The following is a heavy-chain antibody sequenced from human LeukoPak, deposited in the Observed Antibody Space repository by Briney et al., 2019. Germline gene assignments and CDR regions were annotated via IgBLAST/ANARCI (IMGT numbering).Heavy chain of an antibody. V-gene: IGHV1-46*01. D-gene: IGHD6-19*01. CDR3: ARDRVVAGIVIGSWYFDL. CDR2: INPSGGST. Sequence: GASVKVSCKASGYTFTSYYMHWVRQAPGQGLEWMGIINPSGGSTSYAQKFQGRVTMTRDTSTSTVYMELSSLRSEDTAVYYCARDRVVAGIVIGSWYFDLWGRGTLVTVSS. CDR1: GYTFTSYY. J-gene: IGHJ2*01.